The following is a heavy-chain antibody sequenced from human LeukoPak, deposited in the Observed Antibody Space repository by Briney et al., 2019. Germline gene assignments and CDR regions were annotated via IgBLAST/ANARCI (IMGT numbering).Heavy chain of an antibody. CDR3: ARDGGYCSSTSCRLYYYYGMDV. Sequence: GGSLRLSCAASGFTFSSYSMNWVRQAPGKGLEWVSSISSSSSYICYADSVKGRFTISRDNAKNSLYLQMNSLRAEDTAVYYCARDGGYCSSTSCRLYYYYGMDVWGQGTTVTVSS. V-gene: IGHV3-21*01. CDR2: ISSSSSYI. CDR1: GFTFSSYS. D-gene: IGHD2-2*01. J-gene: IGHJ6*02.